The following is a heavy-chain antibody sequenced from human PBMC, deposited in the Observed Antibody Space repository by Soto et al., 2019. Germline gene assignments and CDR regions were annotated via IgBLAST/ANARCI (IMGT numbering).Heavy chain of an antibody. CDR3: ARDDGRVGATSKFDY. J-gene: IGHJ4*02. D-gene: IGHD1-26*01. CDR1: GGSISSSNW. CDR2: IYHSGST. V-gene: IGHV4-4*02. Sequence: SETLSLTCAVSGGSISSSNWWSWVRQPPGKGLEWIGEIYHSGSTNYNPSLKSRVTISVDKSKNQFSLKLSSVTAADTAVYYRARDDGRVGATSKFDYWGQGALVTVSS.